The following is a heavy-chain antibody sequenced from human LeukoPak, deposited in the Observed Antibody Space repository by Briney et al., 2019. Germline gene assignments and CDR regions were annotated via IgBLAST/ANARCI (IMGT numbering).Heavy chain of an antibody. CDR1: GFTFSSYS. Sequence: PGGPLRLSCAASGFTFSSYSMNWVRQAPGKGLEWVSSISSSSSYIYYADSVKGRFTISRDNAKNSLYLQMNSLRAEDTAVYYCARAPSLYYGMDVWGQGTTVTVSS. CDR2: ISSSSSYI. V-gene: IGHV3-21*01. J-gene: IGHJ6*02. CDR3: ARAPSLYYGMDV.